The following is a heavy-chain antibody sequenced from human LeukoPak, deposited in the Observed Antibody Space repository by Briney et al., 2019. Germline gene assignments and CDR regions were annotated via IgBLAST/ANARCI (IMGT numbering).Heavy chain of an antibody. V-gene: IGHV1-18*01. CDR1: GYTFTSYG. CDR2: ISAYNGNT. D-gene: IGHD2-15*01. J-gene: IGHJ6*02. Sequence: ASVEVSCKASGYTFTSYGISWVRQAPGQGLEWMGWISAYNGNTNYAQKLQGRVTMTTDTSTSTAYMELRSLRSDDTAVYYCTKLVVVAATHPEDYYYYGMDVWGQGTAVTVSS. CDR3: TKLVVVAATHPEDYYYYGMDV.